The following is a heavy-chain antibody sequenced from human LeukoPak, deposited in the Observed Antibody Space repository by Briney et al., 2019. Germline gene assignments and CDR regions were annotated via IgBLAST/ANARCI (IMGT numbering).Heavy chain of an antibody. D-gene: IGHD7-27*01. Sequence: PGGSLTLSCPPSGFSFSVYGMNWVRQAPAKGLEWVAGITASGVTYYADSVKGRFTVSRDNSKNTLYLQMNSLRAEDTAIYFCARDRAWGSYDCWGQGTLVIVSS. V-gene: IGHV3-23*01. J-gene: IGHJ4*02. CDR2: ITASGVT. CDR1: GFSFSVYG. CDR3: ARDRAWGSYDC.